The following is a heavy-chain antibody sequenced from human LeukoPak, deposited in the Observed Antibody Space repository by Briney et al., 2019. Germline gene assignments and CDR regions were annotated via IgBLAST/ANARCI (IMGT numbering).Heavy chain of an antibody. J-gene: IGHJ3*01. V-gene: IGHV3-30*18. D-gene: IGHD3-10*02. CDR1: GFTFSSYA. Sequence: GGSLRLSCAASGFTFSSYAMHWVRQAPGKVLEWVAVISYDGSNKYYADSVKGRCTISRDNSKNTLYLQMNSLRAEDTAVYYCAKFFTGEYVRAFDVWGQGTMVTVSS. CDR2: ISYDGSNK. CDR3: AKFFTGEYVRAFDV.